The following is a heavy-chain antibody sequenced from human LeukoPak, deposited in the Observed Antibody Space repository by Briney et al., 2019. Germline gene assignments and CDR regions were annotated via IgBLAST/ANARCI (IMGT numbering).Heavy chain of an antibody. D-gene: IGHD5-18*01. CDR3: ASSKSAVDTAMEVYLDY. Sequence: PSETLSLTCTVSGGSISSSSYSWSWIRQPPGKGLEWIGEINHSGNTNYNPSLKSRVTISVDTSKNQFSLKLSSVTAADTAVYYCASSKSAVDTAMEVYLDYWGQGTLVTVSS. V-gene: IGHV4-39*07. CDR2: INHSGNT. J-gene: IGHJ4*02. CDR1: GGSISSSSYS.